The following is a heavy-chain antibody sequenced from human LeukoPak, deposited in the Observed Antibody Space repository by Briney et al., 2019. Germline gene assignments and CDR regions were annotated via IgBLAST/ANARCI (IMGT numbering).Heavy chain of an antibody. V-gene: IGHV4-4*07. CDR1: GGSISSYY. D-gene: IGHD6-13*01. J-gene: IGHJ6*03. CDR2: IYTSGST. CDR3: ARDPPYSSSWSYYMDV. Sequence: SETLSLTCTVSGGSISSYYWSWLRQPAGKGLEWIGRIYTSGSTNYNPSLKSRVTMSVDTSKNQFSLKLSSVTAADTAVYYCARDPPYSSSWSYYMDVWGKGTTVTVSS.